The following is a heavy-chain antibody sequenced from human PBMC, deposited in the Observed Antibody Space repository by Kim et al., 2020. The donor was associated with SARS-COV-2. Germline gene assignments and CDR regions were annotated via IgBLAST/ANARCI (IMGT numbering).Heavy chain of an antibody. V-gene: IGHV3-11*06. J-gene: IGHJ6*02. D-gene: IGHD6-19*01. CDR3: ARDVDKQWLVPYYYGMDV. Sequence: KGRLTIPRDNAKNSLYLQMNSLRAEDTAVYYCARDVDKQWLVPYYYGMDVWGQGTTVTVSS.